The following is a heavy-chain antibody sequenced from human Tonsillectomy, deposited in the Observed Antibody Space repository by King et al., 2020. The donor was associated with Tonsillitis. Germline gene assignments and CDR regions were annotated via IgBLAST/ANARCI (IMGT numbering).Heavy chain of an antibody. CDR2: ISGSGGST. CDR1: GFTFSSYA. V-gene: IGHV3-23*04. J-gene: IGHJ6*02. Sequence: VQLVESGGGLVQPGGSLRLSCAASGFTFSSYAVSWVRQAPGKGLEWVTAISGSGGSTYYADSVKGRFTISRDNSKNTLYLQMNSLRAEDTAVYYCAKVRGFYYDMDVWGQGTTVTVSS. D-gene: IGHD3-16*01. CDR3: AKVRGFYYDMDV.